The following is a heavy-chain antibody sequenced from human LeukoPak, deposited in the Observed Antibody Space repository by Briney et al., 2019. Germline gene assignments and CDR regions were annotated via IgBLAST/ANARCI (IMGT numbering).Heavy chain of an antibody. J-gene: IGHJ5*02. Sequence: ASVKVSCKASGYTFTSYDINWVRQATGQGLEWMGWISGYNGNTNYVQRLQDRVTMTTDTSTTTAYMELRSLRSDDTAVYYCARGRYDISCPDLWGQGTLVTVSS. CDR3: ARGRYDISCPDL. V-gene: IGHV1-18*01. D-gene: IGHD2-2*01. CDR1: GYTFTSYD. CDR2: ISGYNGNT.